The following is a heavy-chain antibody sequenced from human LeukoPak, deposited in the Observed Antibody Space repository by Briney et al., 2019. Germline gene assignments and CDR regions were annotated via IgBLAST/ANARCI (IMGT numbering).Heavy chain of an antibody. CDR1: GDTFTVYY. Sequence: ASVKVSCKASGDTFTVYYIHCGRHAPGQGLGWMGWINPNIDVTNYAQKLQGTVTMTTDTSISTAYMELRRLRSDDTAVYYCARDQPPGSSYYYYYMDVWGKGTTVTVSS. J-gene: IGHJ6*03. CDR2: INPNIDVT. CDR3: ARDQPPGSSYYYYYMDV. V-gene: IGHV1-2*02. D-gene: IGHD1-14*01.